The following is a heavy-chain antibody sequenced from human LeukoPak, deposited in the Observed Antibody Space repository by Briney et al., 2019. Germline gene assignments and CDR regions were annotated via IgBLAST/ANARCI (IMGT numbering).Heavy chain of an antibody. CDR1: GYSFTSYW. Sequence: GESLKISCKGSGYSFTSYWIGWVRQMPGKGLEWMGIIYPGDSDTRYSPSFQGQVTISADKSISTACLQWSSLKASDTAMYYCARHVNIAAAGDNWFDPWGQGTLVTVSS. J-gene: IGHJ5*02. CDR3: ARHVNIAAAGDNWFDP. D-gene: IGHD6-13*01. CDR2: IYPGDSDT. V-gene: IGHV5-51*01.